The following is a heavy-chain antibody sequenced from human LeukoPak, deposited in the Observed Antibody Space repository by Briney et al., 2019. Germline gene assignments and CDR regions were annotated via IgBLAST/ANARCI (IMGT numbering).Heavy chain of an antibody. Sequence: PGGSLRLSCAASGFTFDDYAMHWVRQAPGKGLEWVSGISWNSGSIGYADSVKGRFTISRDNAKNSLYLQMNSLRAEDTAVYYCARDRGAVAATPFDYWGQGTLVTVSS. CDR1: GFTFDDYA. CDR3: ARDRGAVAATPFDY. V-gene: IGHV3-9*01. CDR2: ISWNSGSI. J-gene: IGHJ4*02. D-gene: IGHD6-19*01.